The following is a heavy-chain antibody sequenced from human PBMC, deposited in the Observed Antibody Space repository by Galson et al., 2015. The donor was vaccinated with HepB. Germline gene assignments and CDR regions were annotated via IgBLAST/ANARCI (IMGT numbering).Heavy chain of an antibody. V-gene: IGHV3-30*03. CDR1: GFTFRNYG. CDR3: ARDPAFRELAFYFDS. D-gene: IGHD3-10*01. J-gene: IGHJ4*02. CDR2: ISFDESKK. Sequence: SLRLSCAASGFTFRNYGMHWVRQAPGKGPEWVAVISFDESKKDYVDSVKGRFTISRDNSKNMVFLQMNSLRADDTAVYYCARDPAFRELAFYFDSWGQGTLVTVSS.